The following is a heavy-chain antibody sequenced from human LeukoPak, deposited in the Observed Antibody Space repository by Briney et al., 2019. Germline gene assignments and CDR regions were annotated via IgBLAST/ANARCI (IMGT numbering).Heavy chain of an antibody. CDR1: GFTFSSYA. CDR3: AKGDNYYDSSGYYPADLDY. J-gene: IGHJ4*02. CDR2: ISGSGGST. D-gene: IGHD3-22*01. V-gene: IGHV3-23*01. Sequence: PGGSLRLSCAASGFTFSSYAMSWVRQAPGKGLEWVSAISGSGGSTYYADSVKGRFTISRDNSKNTLYLQMNSLRAEDTAVYYCAKGDNYYDSSGYYPADLDYWGQGTLVTVSS.